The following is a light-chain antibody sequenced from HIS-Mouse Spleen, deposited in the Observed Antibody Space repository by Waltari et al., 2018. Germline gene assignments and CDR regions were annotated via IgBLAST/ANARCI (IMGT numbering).Light chain of an antibody. Sequence: QSALTQPASVSGSPGQSITISCTGTSSDVGGYNYVSWYQQHPGKAPKLMIYDVINRPSGVSNRFSGSKSGNTASMTISGLQAEDEADYYCSSYTSSSTEVFGGGTKLTVL. CDR1: SSDVGGYNY. CDR3: SSYTSSSTEV. J-gene: IGLJ2*01. CDR2: DVI. V-gene: IGLV2-14*03.